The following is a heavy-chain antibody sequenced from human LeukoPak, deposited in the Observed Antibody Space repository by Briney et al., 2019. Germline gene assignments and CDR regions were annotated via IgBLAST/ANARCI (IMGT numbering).Heavy chain of an antibody. Sequence: GASVKVSCKASGYTFTSYGISWVRQAPGQGLEWMGWISAYNGNTNYAQKLQGRVTMTTDTSTSTAYMELRSLRSDDTAVYYCARQGYYYDSSGYALAVWGKGTTVTVSS. CDR3: ARQGYYYDSSGYALAV. J-gene: IGHJ6*04. V-gene: IGHV1-18*01. CDR1: GYTFTSYG. D-gene: IGHD3-22*01. CDR2: ISAYNGNT.